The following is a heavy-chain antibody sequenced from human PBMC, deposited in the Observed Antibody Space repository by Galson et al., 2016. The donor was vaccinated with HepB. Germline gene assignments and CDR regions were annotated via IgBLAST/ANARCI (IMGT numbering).Heavy chain of an antibody. J-gene: IGHJ1*01. CDR1: GFTLSNSA. D-gene: IGHD6-13*01. Sequence: SLRLSCAASGFTLSNSAMSWVRQAPGKGLEWVSAMSDSGGSTYYADSVKGRFTISRDNSKNTLYLQMNSLGAEDTAIYYCAVRYSSIWYFQHWGRGTQVSVSS. CDR2: MSDSGGST. CDR3: AVRYSSIWYFQH. V-gene: IGHV3-23*01.